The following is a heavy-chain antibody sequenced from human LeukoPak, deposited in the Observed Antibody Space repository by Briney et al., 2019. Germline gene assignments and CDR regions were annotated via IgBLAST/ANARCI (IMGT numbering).Heavy chain of an antibody. D-gene: IGHD3-3*01. CDR3: AKEGVYDFWSGSPHPIDY. CDR2: IRYDGSNK. Sequence: PGGSLRLSCAASGFTFSSYGMHWVRQAPGKGLEWVAFIRYDGSNKYYADSVKGRFTISRDNSKNTLYLQMNSLRAEDTAVYYCAKEGVYDFWSGSPHPIDYWGQGTLVTVSS. J-gene: IGHJ4*02. CDR1: GFTFSSYG. V-gene: IGHV3-30*02.